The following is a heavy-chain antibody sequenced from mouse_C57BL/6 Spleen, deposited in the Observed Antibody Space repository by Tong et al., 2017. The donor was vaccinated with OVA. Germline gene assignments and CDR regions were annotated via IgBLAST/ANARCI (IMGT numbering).Heavy chain of an antibody. J-gene: IGHJ2*01. Sequence: EVQLQESGPELVKPGASVKISCKASGYSFTDYNMNWVKQSHGKSLEWIGDINPNNGGTSYNQKFKGKATLTVDKSSSTAYMELRSLTSEDSAVYYCARSNWYFDYWGQGTTLTVSS. D-gene: IGHD4-1*01. CDR2: INPNNGGT. V-gene: IGHV1-18*01. CDR3: ARSNWYFDY. CDR1: GYSFTDYN.